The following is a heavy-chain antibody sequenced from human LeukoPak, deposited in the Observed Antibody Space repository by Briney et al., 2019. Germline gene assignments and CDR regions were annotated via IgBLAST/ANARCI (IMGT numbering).Heavy chain of an antibody. Sequence: KSSETLSLTCTVSGGSISSYYWSWIRQPPGKGLEWIGYIYYSGSTNYNPSLKSRVTISVDTSKNQFSLKLSSVTAADTAVYYCARADSSGYYPDYWGQGTLVTVSS. J-gene: IGHJ4*02. D-gene: IGHD3-22*01. CDR3: ARADSSGYYPDY. V-gene: IGHV4-59*01. CDR1: GGSISSYY. CDR2: IYYSGST.